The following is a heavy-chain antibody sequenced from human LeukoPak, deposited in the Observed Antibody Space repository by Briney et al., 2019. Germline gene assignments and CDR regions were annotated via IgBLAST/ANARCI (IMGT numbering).Heavy chain of an antibody. D-gene: IGHD6-19*01. CDR2: INHSGST. Sequence: SETLSLTCAVYGGSFSGYYWSWIRQPPGKGLEWIGEINHSGSTNYNPSLKSRVTISVDTSKNQFSLKLSSATAADTAVYYFAHRHKTVAGFDYWGQGILVTVSS. CDR1: GGSFSGYY. V-gene: IGHV4-34*01. CDR3: AHRHKTVAGFDY. J-gene: IGHJ4*02.